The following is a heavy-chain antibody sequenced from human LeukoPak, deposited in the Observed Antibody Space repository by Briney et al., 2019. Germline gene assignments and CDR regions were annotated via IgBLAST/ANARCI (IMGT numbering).Heavy chain of an antibody. Sequence: PSETLSLTCAVYGGSFSGYYWSWIRQPPGKGLEWIGEINHSGSTNYNPSLKSRVTISVDTSKNQFSLKLSSVTAADTAVYYCARYMVRGAQFDYWGQGTLVTVSS. V-gene: IGHV4-34*01. CDR1: GGSFSGYY. D-gene: IGHD3-10*01. J-gene: IGHJ4*02. CDR2: INHSGST. CDR3: ARYMVRGAQFDY.